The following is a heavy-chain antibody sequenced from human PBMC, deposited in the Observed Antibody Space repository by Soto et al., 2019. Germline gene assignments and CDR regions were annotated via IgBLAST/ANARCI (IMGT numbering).Heavy chain of an antibody. CDR1: GGTFSSYA. V-gene: IGHV1-69*13. J-gene: IGHJ6*02. CDR2: IIPIFGTA. CDR3: TISRGNMVRGVIVPGENYYYYGMDV. D-gene: IGHD3-10*01. Sequence: SVKVSCKASGGTFSSYAISWVRQAPGQGLEWMGGIIPIFGTASYAQKFQGRVTITADESTSTAYMELSSLRSEDTAVYYCTISRGNMVRGVIVPGENYYYYGMDVWGQGTTVTVSS.